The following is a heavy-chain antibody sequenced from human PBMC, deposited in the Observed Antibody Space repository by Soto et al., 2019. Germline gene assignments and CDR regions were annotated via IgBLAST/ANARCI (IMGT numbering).Heavy chain of an antibody. V-gene: IGHV3-23*01. CDR2: ISGSGGST. CDR1: GFTFSSYA. CDR3: AKVTWDSSSSEVYYYYGMDV. J-gene: IGHJ6*02. D-gene: IGHD6-6*01. Sequence: GGSLRLSCAASGFTFSSYAMSWVRQAPGKGLEWVSAISGSGGSTYYADSVKGRFTISRDNSKNTLYLQMNSLSAEDTAVYYCAKVTWDSSSSEVYYYYGMDVWGQGTTVTVSS.